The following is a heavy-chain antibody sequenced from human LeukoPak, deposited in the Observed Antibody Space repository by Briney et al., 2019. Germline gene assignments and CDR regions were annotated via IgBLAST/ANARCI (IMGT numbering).Heavy chain of an antibody. Sequence: SVKASCKASGGTFSSYAISWVRQAPGQGLEWMGRIIPIFGIANYAQKFQGRVTITADKSTSTAYMELSSLRSEDTAVYYCARGFPQLERFDYWGQGTLVTVSS. CDR1: GGTFSSYA. V-gene: IGHV1-69*04. CDR2: IIPIFGIA. J-gene: IGHJ4*02. CDR3: ARGFPQLERFDY. D-gene: IGHD1-1*01.